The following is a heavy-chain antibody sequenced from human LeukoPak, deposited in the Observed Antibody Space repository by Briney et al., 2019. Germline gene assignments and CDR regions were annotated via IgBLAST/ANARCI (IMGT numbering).Heavy chain of an antibody. V-gene: IGHV3-21*06. Sequence: GGSLRLSCAASGFTFSSYEMNWVRQAPGKGLEWVSSISSSNSYIYYADSVKGRFTISRDNAKNSLYLQMNSLRAEDTAVYYCASTCSDPRCYGEDYWGQGTLVTVSS. CDR1: GFTFSSYE. J-gene: IGHJ4*02. D-gene: IGHD2-2*01. CDR2: ISSSNSYI. CDR3: ASTCSDPRCYGEDY.